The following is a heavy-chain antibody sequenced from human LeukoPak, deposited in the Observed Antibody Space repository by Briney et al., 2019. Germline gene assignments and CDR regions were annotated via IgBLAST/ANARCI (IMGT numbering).Heavy chain of an antibody. D-gene: IGHD6-19*01. CDR2: IYYSGST. J-gene: IGHJ4*02. CDR3: ARVELLGSSGWPFDY. CDR1: VGSISIYY. V-gene: IGHV4-59*01. Sequence: SETLSLTCTVSVGSISIYYWSWIRQPPGKGLEGVGDIYYSGSTNYNPSLKRRVTISVDTSKNQFSLKLSSVTAADTAVYYCARVELLGSSGWPFDYWGQGTLVTVSS.